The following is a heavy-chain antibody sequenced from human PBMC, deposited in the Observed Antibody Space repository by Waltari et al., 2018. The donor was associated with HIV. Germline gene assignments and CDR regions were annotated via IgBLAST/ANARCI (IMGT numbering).Heavy chain of an antibody. V-gene: IGHV4-34*02. J-gene: IGHJ4*02. CDR3: ARVFGGGHFDS. D-gene: IGHD3-10*01. CDR2: IKQSGNT. Sequence: QVQLQQWGAGLLKPSETLSLTCAVYGGSFSNTFWSWIRHLPGKGLEWIGEIKQSGNTRYNPSLKSRVITSVDTSKKQFSLKLRFVTAADTAMYYCARVFGGGHFDSWGQGTLLIVSS. CDR1: GGSFSNTF.